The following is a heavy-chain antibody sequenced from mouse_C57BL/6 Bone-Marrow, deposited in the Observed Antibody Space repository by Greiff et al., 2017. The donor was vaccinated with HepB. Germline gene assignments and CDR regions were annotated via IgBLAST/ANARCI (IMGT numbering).Heavy chain of an antibody. V-gene: IGHV3-6*01. CDR3: ARVKGHWYFDV. J-gene: IGHJ1*03. Sequence: ESGPGLVKPSQSLSLTCSVPGYSITSGYYWNWIRQFPGNKLEWMGYISYDGSNNYNPSLKNRISITRDTSKNQFFLKLNSVTTEDTATYDCARVKGHWYFDVWGTGTTVTVSS. CDR1: GYSITSGYY. CDR2: ISYDGSN. D-gene: IGHD3-3*01.